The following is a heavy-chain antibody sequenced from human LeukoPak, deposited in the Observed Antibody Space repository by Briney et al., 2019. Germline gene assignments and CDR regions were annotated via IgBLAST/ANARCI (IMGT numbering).Heavy chain of an antibody. CDR3: ARGGRDFWSGYMVPHAFDI. D-gene: IGHD3-3*01. J-gene: IGHJ3*02. V-gene: IGHV4-39*07. Sequence: SETLSLTCTVSGGSISSSSYYWGWIRQPPGKGLEWIGSIYYSGSTYYNPSLKSRVTISVDTSKNQFSLKLSSVTAADTAVYYCARGGRDFWSGYMVPHAFDIWGQGTMVTVSS. CDR1: GGSISSSSYY. CDR2: IYYSGST.